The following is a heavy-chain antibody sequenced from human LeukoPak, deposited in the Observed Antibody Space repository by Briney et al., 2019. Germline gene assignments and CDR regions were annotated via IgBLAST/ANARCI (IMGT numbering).Heavy chain of an antibody. V-gene: IGHV3-9*01. Sequence: GGSLRLSCAASGFTFDDYAMHWVRQAPGKGLEWVSGISWNSGSIGYADSVKGRFTISRDNTENSGYLQMSSLRAEDTAVYYCARDSDIGIASADMWYDGYDMWGQGTMVTVSS. J-gene: IGHJ3*02. CDR1: GFTFDDYA. CDR3: ARDSDIGIASADMWYDGYDM. CDR2: ISWNSGSI. D-gene: IGHD2-15*01.